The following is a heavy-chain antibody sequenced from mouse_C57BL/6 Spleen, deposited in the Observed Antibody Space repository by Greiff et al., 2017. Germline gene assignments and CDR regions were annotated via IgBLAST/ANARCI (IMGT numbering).Heavy chain of an antibody. CDR1: GYTFTSYW. D-gene: IGHD1-1*01. J-gene: IGHJ4*01. CDR3: ARSYYYGSSYDYAMDY. Sequence: QVQLKQPGAELVRPGSSVKLSCKASGYTFTSYWMHWVKQRPIQGLEWIGNIDPSDSETHYNQKFKDKATLTVDNSSSTAYMQLSSLTSEDSAVXYCARSYYYGSSYDYAMDYWGQGTSVTVSS. CDR2: IDPSDSET. V-gene: IGHV1-52*01.